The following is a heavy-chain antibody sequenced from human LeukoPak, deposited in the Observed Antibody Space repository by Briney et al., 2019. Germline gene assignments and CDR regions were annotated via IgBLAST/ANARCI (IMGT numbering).Heavy chain of an antibody. J-gene: IGHJ4*02. CDR3: TDAVAG. CDR1: VFSVGNNY. V-gene: IGHV3-53*05. Sequence: GGSLRLSCAASVFSVGNNYVTWVRQPPGKGLEWVSVIYSGGDTYYADSVKGRFTISRDNSKNMLYLQMNSLRVEDTAVYYCTDAVAGWGQGTLVTVS. D-gene: IGHD4-23*01. CDR2: IYSGGDT.